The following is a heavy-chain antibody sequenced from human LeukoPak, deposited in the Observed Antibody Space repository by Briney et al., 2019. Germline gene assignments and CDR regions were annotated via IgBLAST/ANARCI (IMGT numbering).Heavy chain of an antibody. J-gene: IGHJ4*02. CDR3: ARDWVY. CDR2: IKQDGSEK. D-gene: IGHD3-16*01. V-gene: IGHV3-7*01. Sequence: GGSLRLSCAASGLTFSTYWMSWVRQAPGKGLEWVANIKQDGSEKDYVDSVEGRFTISRDNAKNSLYLQMNSLRVEDTAVYYCARDWVYWGQGTLVTVSS. CDR1: GLTFSTYW.